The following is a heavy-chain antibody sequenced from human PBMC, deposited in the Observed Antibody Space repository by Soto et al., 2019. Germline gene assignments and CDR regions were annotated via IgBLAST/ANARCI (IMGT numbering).Heavy chain of an antibody. CDR1: GYSFTSYW. V-gene: IGHV5-51*01. CDR2: IYPGDSDT. Sequence: GESLKISCKGSGYSFTSYWIGWVRQMPGKGLEWMGIIYPGDSDTRYSPSFQGQVTISADKSITTTYLQWSSLKASDTAIYYCAASIFYYGMDVWGQGTTVTVSS. J-gene: IGHJ6*02. CDR3: AASIFYYGMDV.